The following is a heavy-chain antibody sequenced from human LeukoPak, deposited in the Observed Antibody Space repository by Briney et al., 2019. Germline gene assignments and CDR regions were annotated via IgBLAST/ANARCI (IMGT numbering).Heavy chain of an antibody. CDR3: ATFWGGVEWEY. CDR1: QYSISNGYS. J-gene: IGHJ4*02. CDR2: ITHLGDT. Sequence: SETLSLTCRVSQYSISNGYSWAWLRQPPGKGLQWIASITHLGDTYYNPSLERRLTISRDTSKNHYFLNLKSVTAGDTAIYYCATFWGGVEWEYWGQGTLVTVYS. V-gene: IGHV4-38-2*02. D-gene: IGHD3-3*01.